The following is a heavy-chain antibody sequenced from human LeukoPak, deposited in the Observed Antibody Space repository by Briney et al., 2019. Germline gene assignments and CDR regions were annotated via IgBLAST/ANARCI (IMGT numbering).Heavy chain of an antibody. J-gene: IGHJ4*02. CDR2: IKQDGSRK. D-gene: IGHD2-2*01. CDR3: ANQRGGFDY. Sequence: PGGSLRLSCAASGVTFSSSWMSWVRQAPGKGLEWVANIKQDGSRKLYVDSVQGRFTISRDNAKNSLYLQMNSLRAEDTAVYYCANQRGGFDYWGQGTLVTVSS. V-gene: IGHV3-7*01. CDR1: GVTFSSSW.